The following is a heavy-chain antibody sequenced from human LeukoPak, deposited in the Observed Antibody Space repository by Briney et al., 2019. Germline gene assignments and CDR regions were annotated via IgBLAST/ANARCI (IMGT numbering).Heavy chain of an antibody. CDR1: GFTVSSNY. V-gene: IGHV3-23*01. D-gene: IGHD3-10*01. CDR3: ASDFTTGYGSGSYYTYYFDS. Sequence: QPGGSLRLSCAASGFTVSSNYMSWVRQVPGKGLEWVSAISGSGGSTYYADSVKGRFTISRDNSKNTLYLQMNSLRAEDTAVYYCASDFTTGYGSGSYYTYYFDSWGQGTLVTVSS. J-gene: IGHJ4*02. CDR2: ISGSGGST.